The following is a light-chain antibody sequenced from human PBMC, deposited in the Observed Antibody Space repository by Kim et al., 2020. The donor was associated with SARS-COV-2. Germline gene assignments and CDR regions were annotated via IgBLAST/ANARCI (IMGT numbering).Light chain of an antibody. J-gene: IGKJ2*01. V-gene: IGKV3-20*01. CDR2: GVS. CDR3: QQYGSSPYT. CDR1: QSVSSSY. Sequence: LSPGERATLSCRASQSVSSSYLAWYQQKPGQAPRLLIYGVSSRATGIPDRFSGSGSGTDFTLTISRLEPEDFAVYYCQQYGSSPYTFGQGTKLEIK.